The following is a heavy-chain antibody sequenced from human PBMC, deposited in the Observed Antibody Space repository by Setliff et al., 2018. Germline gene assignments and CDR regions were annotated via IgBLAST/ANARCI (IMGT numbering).Heavy chain of an antibody. J-gene: IGHJ4*02. V-gene: IGHV3-21*06. CDR1: GFTFGNHA. Sequence: NPGGSLRLSCAASGFTFGNHAMNWVRQAPGRGLEWVSSISHSNTYIYYADSVRGRFTISRDNSKNMLYLQMDSLRVEDTAVYYCAKDQGTGYCSGGSCYLFEHWGQGGQVTVSS. D-gene: IGHD2-15*01. CDR2: ISHSNTYI. CDR3: AKDQGTGYCSGGSCYLFEH.